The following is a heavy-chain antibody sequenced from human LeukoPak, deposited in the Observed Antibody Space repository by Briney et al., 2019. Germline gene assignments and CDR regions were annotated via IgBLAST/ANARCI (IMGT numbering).Heavy chain of an antibody. D-gene: IGHD1-26*01. Sequence: SETLSLTYTVSGGSISSYYWSWIRQPPGKGLEWIGYIYYSGSTNYNPSLKSRVTISVDTSKNQFSLKLSSVTAADTAVYYCARGVVGATVDYWGQGTLVTVSS. J-gene: IGHJ4*02. V-gene: IGHV4-59*01. CDR1: GGSISSYY. CDR3: ARGVVGATVDY. CDR2: IYYSGST.